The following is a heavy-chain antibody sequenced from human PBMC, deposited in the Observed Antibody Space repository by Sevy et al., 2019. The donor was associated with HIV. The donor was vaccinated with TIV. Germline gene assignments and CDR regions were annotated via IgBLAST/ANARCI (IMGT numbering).Heavy chain of an antibody. D-gene: IGHD3-22*01. Sequence: GGSLRLSCAASGFTFTTYAMGWVRQAPGKGLKWVSTLSGSGASTYYADSVKGRFTISRDNSKNTLFLQMDSLRAEDTAVYYCAKDFYDSSGYYPMKAFDIWGQGTMVTVSS. CDR1: GFTFTTYA. J-gene: IGHJ3*02. V-gene: IGHV3-23*01. CDR2: LSGSGAST. CDR3: AKDFYDSSGYYPMKAFDI.